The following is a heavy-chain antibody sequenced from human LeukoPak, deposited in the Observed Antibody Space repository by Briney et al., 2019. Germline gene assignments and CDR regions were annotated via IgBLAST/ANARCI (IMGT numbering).Heavy chain of an antibody. J-gene: IGHJ4*02. Sequence: PSETLSLTFTVSGGSISSYYWSWIRQPPGKGLEWIGYIYYSGSTNYNPSLKSRVTISVDTSKNQFSLKLSSVTAADTAVYYCARVYSSARWGYYFDYWGQGTLVTVSS. CDR3: ARVYSSARWGYYFDY. CDR2: IYYSGST. CDR1: GGSISSYY. V-gene: IGHV4-59*01. D-gene: IGHD6-25*01.